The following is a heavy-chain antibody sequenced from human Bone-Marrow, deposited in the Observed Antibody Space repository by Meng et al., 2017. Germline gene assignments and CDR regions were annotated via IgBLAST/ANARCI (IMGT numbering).Heavy chain of an antibody. CDR3: ARSLCTGYCSGGSCYSSCYYYYGMDV. CDR2: ISSSSSYI. V-gene: IGHV3-21*01. J-gene: IGHJ6*02. CDR1: GFTFSDYY. Sequence: GESLKISCAASGFTFSDYYMNWIRQAPGKGLEWVSSISSSSSYIYYADSVKGRFTISRDNAKNSLYLQMNSLRAEDTAVYYCARSLCTGYCSGGSCYSSCYYYYGMDVWGQGTTVTVSS. D-gene: IGHD2-15*01.